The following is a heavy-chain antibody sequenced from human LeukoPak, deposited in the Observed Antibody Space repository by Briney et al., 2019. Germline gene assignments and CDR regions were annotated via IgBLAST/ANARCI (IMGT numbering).Heavy chain of an antibody. CDR1: GFTFSSYG. CDR2: IWYDGSNK. D-gene: IGHD3-22*01. Sequence: GRSLRLSCAASGFTFSSYGMHWVRQAPGKGLEWVAVIWYDGSNKYYADSVKGRLTISRDNSKNTLYLQMNSLRAEDTAVYYCARAFHYYDSSGYYLGDAFDIWGQGTMVTVSS. CDR3: ARAFHYYDSSGYYLGDAFDI. V-gene: IGHV3-33*01. J-gene: IGHJ3*02.